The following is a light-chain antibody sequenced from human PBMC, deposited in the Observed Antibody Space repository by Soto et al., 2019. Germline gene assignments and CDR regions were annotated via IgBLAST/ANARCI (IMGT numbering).Light chain of an antibody. Sequence: DIQMTQSPSTLSASVGDRVTITCWASQSISSWLAWYQQKPGKAPKLLISDASYLERGVPSRFSGSGSGTEFTLTISDLQPDDLATYYCQQYNSFWTFGQGTKVEI. V-gene: IGKV1-5*01. CDR1: QSISSW. CDR2: DAS. CDR3: QQYNSFWT. J-gene: IGKJ1*01.